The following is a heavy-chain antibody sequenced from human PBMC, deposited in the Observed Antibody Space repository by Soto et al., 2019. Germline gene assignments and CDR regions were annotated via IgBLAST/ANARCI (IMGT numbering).Heavy chain of an antibody. D-gene: IGHD2-8*01. Sequence: GGSLRLSCAASEFTVSSNYMTWVRQAPGKGLEWVSAVYSGGSTHFADSVKGRFTISRDNSKNTLYLQMNSLRAEDTAVYYCARELEYCTNGVCYRWFDPWGQGTLVTVS. J-gene: IGHJ5*02. CDR3: ARELEYCTNGVCYRWFDP. CDR2: VYSGGST. V-gene: IGHV3-66*01. CDR1: EFTVSSNY.